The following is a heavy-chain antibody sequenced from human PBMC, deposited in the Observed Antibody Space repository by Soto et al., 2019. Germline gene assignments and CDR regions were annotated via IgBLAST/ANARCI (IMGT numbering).Heavy chain of an antibody. V-gene: IGHV4-4*07. J-gene: IGHJ4*02. CDR3: AREGSYSAYNFAHGIQLWSFDF. D-gene: IGHD5-12*01. Sequence: SETLCVTCTFSGGSINTFYWSWVRQPAGKGLDWIGRIFSSGSTSFNPSLESRVAMSVDTSKNHFSLNLSSVTAADMAVYYCAREGSYSAYNFAHGIQLWSFDFWGQGAMVTVSS. CDR2: IFSSGST. CDR1: GGSINTFY.